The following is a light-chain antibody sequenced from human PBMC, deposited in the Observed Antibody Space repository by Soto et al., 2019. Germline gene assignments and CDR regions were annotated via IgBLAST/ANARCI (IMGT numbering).Light chain of an antibody. CDR1: QSIRDY. CDR2: AAS. Sequence: DIQMTQSPSSLSASVGDRVTITCRASQSIRDYLNWYQHKQGMAPQVLLYAASNVQSGVPSRFSGSGSGTDFTLTITSLQQEDVATYYCQETFGIFPWTFGQGTKVEIK. CDR3: QETFGIFPWT. V-gene: IGKV1-39*01. J-gene: IGKJ1*01.